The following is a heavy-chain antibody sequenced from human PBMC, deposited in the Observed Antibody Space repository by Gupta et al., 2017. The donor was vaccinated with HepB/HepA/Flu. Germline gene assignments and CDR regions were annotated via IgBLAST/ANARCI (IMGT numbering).Heavy chain of an antibody. V-gene: IGHV4-34*12. J-gene: IGHJ6*04. CDR2: IMHSGNT. D-gene: IGHD5-24*01. CDR1: GGSFSGGYY. CDR3: AIRGDVAVVSDGSPVSSFQYVDV. Sequence: QVQVQQWGAGLLKPSETLSLTCAVSGGSFSGGYYLYWVRQSPGKGLEWIGEIMHSGNTNYNPSLRSRVTVSVDTSKNQFSLTSHSVIAADTAVYYCAIRGDVAVVSDGSPVSSFQYVDVWGKGTTVTVSS.